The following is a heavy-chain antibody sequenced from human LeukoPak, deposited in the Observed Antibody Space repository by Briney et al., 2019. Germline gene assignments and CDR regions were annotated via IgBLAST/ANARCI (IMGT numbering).Heavy chain of an antibody. Sequence: PSETLSLTCTVSGGSIRSYYWSWIRQPPGKALEWIGYIYYTGSTNYNPSLKSRVTISVDTSKNQFSLKLNSVTAADTAVYYCARYGSGSYRQFDYWGQGTLVTVSS. CDR3: ARYGSGSYRQFDY. D-gene: IGHD3-10*01. J-gene: IGHJ4*02. CDR1: GGSIRSYY. CDR2: IYYTGST. V-gene: IGHV4-59*01.